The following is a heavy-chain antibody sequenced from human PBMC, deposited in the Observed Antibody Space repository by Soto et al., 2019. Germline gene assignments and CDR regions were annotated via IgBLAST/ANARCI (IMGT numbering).Heavy chain of an antibody. CDR1: GGSISSSSYY. V-gene: IGHV4-39*01. CDR2: IYYSGST. D-gene: IGHD3-3*01. Sequence: QLQLQESGPGLVKPSETLSLTCTVSGGSISSSSYYWGWIRQPPGKGLEWIGSIYYSGSTYYNPSLKSRVTISVDTSKNQFSLKLSSVTAADTAGYYWARHVVDFWSGYSARFDYWGQGTLVTVSS. CDR3: ARHVVDFWSGYSARFDY. J-gene: IGHJ4*02.